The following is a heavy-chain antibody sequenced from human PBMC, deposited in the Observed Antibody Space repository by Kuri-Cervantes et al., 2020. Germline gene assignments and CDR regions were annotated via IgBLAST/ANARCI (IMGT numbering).Heavy chain of an antibody. CDR3: AKDPEDYYDSSGYYTYFDY. D-gene: IGHD3-22*01. CDR2: ISSSGSPI. CDR1: GFMFSDYF. V-gene: IGHV3-11*01. J-gene: IGHJ4*02. Sequence: SCAASGFMFSDYFMSWIRQAPGRGLEWVSYISSSGSPIYYVDSVKGRFTISRDNAKNSLDLQMNSLRAEDTAVYYCAKDPEDYYDSSGYYTYFDYWGQGTLVTVSS.